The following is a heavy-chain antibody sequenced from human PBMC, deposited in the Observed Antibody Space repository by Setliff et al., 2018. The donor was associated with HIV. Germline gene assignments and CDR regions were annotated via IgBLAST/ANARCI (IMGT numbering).Heavy chain of an antibody. CDR3: ARVPDWGTINFDY. Sequence: SVKVSCKASGGTFSNYGMSWVRQAPGQGLEWMGGIIPISGTANYAQKFQGRVTITTDESTTTAYMELSSLRSDDTAVYYCARVPDWGTINFDYWGQGTLVTVSS. CDR1: GGTFSNYG. CDR2: IIPISGTA. V-gene: IGHV1-69*05. J-gene: IGHJ4*02. D-gene: IGHD7-27*01.